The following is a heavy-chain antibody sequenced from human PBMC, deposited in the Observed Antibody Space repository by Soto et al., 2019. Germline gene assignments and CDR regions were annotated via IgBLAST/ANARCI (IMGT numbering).Heavy chain of an antibody. CDR3: ARRRCSGGSCYSPY. CDR1: GYTFISYD. CDR2: MNPNNGNT. V-gene: IGHV1-8*01. D-gene: IGHD2-15*01. J-gene: IGHJ4*02. Sequence: QVQLVQSGAEVKKPGASVKVSCKASGYTFISYDINWVRQATGQGLEWMGWMNPNNGNTGYAQKLQGRVTMTRNTSISTAYMELSSLRSEDTAVYYCARRRCSGGSCYSPYWGQGTLVTVSS.